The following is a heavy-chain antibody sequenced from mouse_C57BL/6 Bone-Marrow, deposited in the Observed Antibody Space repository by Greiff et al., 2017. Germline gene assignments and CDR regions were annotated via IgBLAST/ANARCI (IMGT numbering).Heavy chain of an antibody. D-gene: IGHD2-3*01. V-gene: IGHV1-36*01. CDR2: VYPYNGGT. J-gene: IGHJ1*03. CDR1: GFTFTDYY. Sequence: VQLKQSGPVLVKPGPSVKISCKASGFTFTDYYMHWVKQSHGKSLEWIGLVYPYNGGTSYNQKFKGKATLTVDTSSSTAYMALNSLTSEDSAVYYCAEGMVTPHWYCDVWGTGTTVTVSS. CDR3: AEGMVTPHWYCDV.